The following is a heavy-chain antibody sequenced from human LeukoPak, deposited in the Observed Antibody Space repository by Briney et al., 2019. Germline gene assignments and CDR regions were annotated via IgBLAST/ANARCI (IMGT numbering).Heavy chain of an antibody. V-gene: IGHV3-23*01. CDR1: GFTFSRYA. D-gene: IGHD6-13*01. Sequence: PGGSLRLSCAASGFTFSRYAMTWVRQAPGKGLEGVSAFSGSAGSTYYADSVKGRFTISRDNSKNTLYLQMDSLRAEDTAVYYCAKRPSTSWYDDAFDIWGQGTMVTVSS. CDR3: AKRPSTSWYDDAFDI. CDR2: FSGSAGST. J-gene: IGHJ3*02.